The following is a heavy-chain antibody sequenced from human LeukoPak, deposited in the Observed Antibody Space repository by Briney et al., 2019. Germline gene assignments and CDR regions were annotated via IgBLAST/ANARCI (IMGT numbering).Heavy chain of an antibody. V-gene: IGHV1-46*01. Sequence: GASVKVSCKASGYTFTSYYMHWVRQAPGQGLEWMGIINPSGGSTSYAQKFQGRVTMTRDTSTSTVYMELSSLRSEDTAVYYCASKGRLLWFGESSGPFDYWGQGTLVTVSS. CDR3: ASKGRLLWFGESSGPFDY. CDR1: GYTFTSYY. D-gene: IGHD3-10*01. CDR2: INPSGGST. J-gene: IGHJ4*02.